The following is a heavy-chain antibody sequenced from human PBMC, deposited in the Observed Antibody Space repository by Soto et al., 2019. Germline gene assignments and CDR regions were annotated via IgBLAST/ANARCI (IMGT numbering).Heavy chain of an antibody. V-gene: IGHV3-23*01. CDR3: ARALAEGELYLNGY. J-gene: IGHJ4*02. CDR1: GFTFSSYA. D-gene: IGHD3-10*01. CDR2: ISGSGGSI. Sequence: GGSLRLSCVASGFTFSSYAMSWVRQAPGKGLEWVSAISGSGGSIYYADSVKGRFTISRDNSTSTAYMELSSLRSEDTAVYYCARALAEGELYLNGYWGQGTLVTVSS.